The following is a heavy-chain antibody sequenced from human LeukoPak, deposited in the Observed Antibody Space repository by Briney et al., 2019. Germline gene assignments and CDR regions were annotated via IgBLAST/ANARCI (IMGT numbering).Heavy chain of an antibody. J-gene: IGHJ3*02. CDR1: GYTFTSYG. D-gene: IGHD4-17*01. Sequence: ASVKVSCKASGYTFTSYGISWVRQAPGQGLEWMGWISAYNGNTNYAQKLQGRVTMTTDTSTSTAHMELRSLRSDDTAVYYCARDIGTDYGDFSDAFDIWGQGTMVTVPS. V-gene: IGHV1-18*01. CDR2: ISAYNGNT. CDR3: ARDIGTDYGDFSDAFDI.